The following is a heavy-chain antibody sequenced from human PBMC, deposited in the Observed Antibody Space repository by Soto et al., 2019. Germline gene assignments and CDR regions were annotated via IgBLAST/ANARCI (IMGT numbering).Heavy chain of an antibody. D-gene: IGHD3-10*01. CDR3: ARVRGTMVRGGGYYYGMDV. V-gene: IGHV1-18*04. Sequence: ASVKVSCKASGYTFTSYGISWVRQAPGQGLEWMGWISAYNGDTNYAQKLQGRVTMTTDTSTSTAYMELRSLRSDDTAVYYCARVRGTMVRGGGYYYGMDVWGQGTTVTVSS. CDR1: GYTFTSYG. J-gene: IGHJ6*02. CDR2: ISAYNGDT.